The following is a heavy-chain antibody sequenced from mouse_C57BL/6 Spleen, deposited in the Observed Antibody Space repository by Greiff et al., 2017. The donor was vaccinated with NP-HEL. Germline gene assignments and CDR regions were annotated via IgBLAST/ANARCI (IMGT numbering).Heavy chain of an antibody. D-gene: IGHD1-1*01. CDR2: IYPDSGGT. CDR3: TRSDYGFDY. Sequence: VQLQQPGAELVKPGASVKLSCKASGYTFTSYWMHWVKQRPGRGLEWIGRIYPDSGGTKYNEKFKGKATLTADKPSSTAYMQLSSLTSEDAAVYYCTRSDYGFDYWGQGTTLTVSS. CDR1: GYTFTSYW. V-gene: IGHV1-72*01. J-gene: IGHJ2*01.